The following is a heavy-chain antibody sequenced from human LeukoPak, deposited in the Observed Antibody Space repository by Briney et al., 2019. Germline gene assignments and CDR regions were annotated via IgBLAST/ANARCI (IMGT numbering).Heavy chain of an antibody. CDR3: ARVTMVRETFDY. V-gene: IGHV4-59*01. J-gene: IGHJ4*02. CDR2: IYYSGST. D-gene: IGHD3-10*01. Sequence: SETLSLTCTVSGGSISSYYWSWIRQPPGKGLEWIGYIYYSGSTSYNPSLKSRVTISVDTSKNQFSLKLSSVTAADTAVYYCARVTMVRETFDYWGQGTLVTVSS. CDR1: GGSISSYY.